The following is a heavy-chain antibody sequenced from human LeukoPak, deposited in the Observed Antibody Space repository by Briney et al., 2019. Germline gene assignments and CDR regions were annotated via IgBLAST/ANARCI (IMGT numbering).Heavy chain of an antibody. CDR1: GYTFTSYG. Sequence: ASVKVSCKASGYTFTSYGISWVRQAPGQGLEWMGWISAYNGNTNYAQKPQGRVTMTTDTSTSTAYMELRSLRSDDTAVYYCARRSLGYSYGYQADYWGQGTLVTVSS. D-gene: IGHD5-18*01. J-gene: IGHJ4*02. CDR2: ISAYNGNT. CDR3: ARRSLGYSYGYQADY. V-gene: IGHV1-18*01.